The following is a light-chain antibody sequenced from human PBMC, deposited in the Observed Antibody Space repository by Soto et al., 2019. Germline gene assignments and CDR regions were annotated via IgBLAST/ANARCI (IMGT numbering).Light chain of an antibody. Sequence: QSVLTQPPSVSGAPGQRVTISCTGSRSNIGAGYDVHWYQQLPGTAPKLLIYGNSNRPSGVPDRFSGSKSGTSASLAITGLQAEDEADYCCQSYDSSLSGYVVFGGGTRSPS. V-gene: IGLV1-40*01. CDR1: RSNIGAGYD. CDR2: GNS. CDR3: QSYDSSLSGYVV. J-gene: IGLJ2*01.